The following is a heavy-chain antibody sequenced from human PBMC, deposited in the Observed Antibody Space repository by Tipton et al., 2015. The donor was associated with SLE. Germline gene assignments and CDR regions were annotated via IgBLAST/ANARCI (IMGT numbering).Heavy chain of an antibody. CDR3: AVNVVVKVQVDY. D-gene: IGHD2-21*01. CDR2: FYHSGST. CDR1: GVSISTSRYY. V-gene: IGHV4-39*07. J-gene: IGHJ4*02. Sequence: TLSLTCSVSGVSISTSRYYWGWIRQFPGKGLEWIGSFYHSGSTYYNPSLKSRVTISVDASKNQFSLKLTSVTAADTAVYYCAVNVVVKVQVDYWGPGALVTVSS.